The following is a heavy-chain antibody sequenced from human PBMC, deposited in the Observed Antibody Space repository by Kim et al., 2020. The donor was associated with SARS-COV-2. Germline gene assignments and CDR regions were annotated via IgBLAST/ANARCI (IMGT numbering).Heavy chain of an antibody. V-gene: IGHV1-69*04. Sequence: SVKVSCKASGGTFSSYAISWVRQAPGQGLEWMGRIIPILGIANYAQKFQGRVTITADKSTSTAYMELSSLRSEDTAVYYCASIRKRDYYGMDVWGQGTTVTVSS. CDR3: ASIRKRDYYGMDV. CDR1: GGTFSSYA. J-gene: IGHJ6*02. D-gene: IGHD2-21*01. CDR2: IIPILGIA.